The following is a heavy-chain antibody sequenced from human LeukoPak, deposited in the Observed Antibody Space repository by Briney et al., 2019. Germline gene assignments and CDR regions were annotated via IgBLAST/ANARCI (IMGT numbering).Heavy chain of an antibody. CDR3: AKLTSDTMVRGVTPDY. D-gene: IGHD3-10*01. V-gene: IGHV3-23*01. CDR1: GFTFSSYA. Sequence: GGSLRLSCAASGFTFSSYAMSWVRQAPGKGLEWVSTISGSGGSTYYADSVKGRFTISRDNSKNTLYLQMNSLRAEDTAVYYCAKLTSDTMVRGVTPDYWGQGTLVTVSS. J-gene: IGHJ4*02. CDR2: ISGSGGST.